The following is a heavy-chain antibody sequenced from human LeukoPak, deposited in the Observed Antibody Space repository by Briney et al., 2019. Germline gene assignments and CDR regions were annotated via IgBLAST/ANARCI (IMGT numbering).Heavy chain of an antibody. D-gene: IGHD3-22*01. CDR1: GYTFTNYF. Sequence: ASVRVSCKASGYTFTNYFIHWVRQAPGQGLEWMGLINPSGGSIDYAQKFQGRVTMTSDTSTSTVYMELSSLRSDDTAVYYCARPYDDCSNAMGCWFDPWGQGTLVTVSS. CDR2: INPSGGSI. CDR3: ARPYDDCSNAMGCWFDP. J-gene: IGHJ5*02. V-gene: IGHV1-46*03.